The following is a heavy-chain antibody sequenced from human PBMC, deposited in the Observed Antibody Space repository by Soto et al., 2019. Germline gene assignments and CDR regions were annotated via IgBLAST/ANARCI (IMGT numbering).Heavy chain of an antibody. V-gene: IGHV4-34*01. J-gene: IGHJ5*01. D-gene: IGHD4-17*01. CDR2: INHSGSA. CDR3: ARAKGYGANSCLDS. Sequence: QVQLQQWGAGLLKPSETLSLTCAVYGGSFSGYYWSWIRQPPGKGLEWSGEINHSGSANYNPSLESRLTISVDTSKNQFSLEVRSVTAADTAVYYCARAKGYGANSCLDSWGKGNLVTVSS. CDR1: GGSFSGYY.